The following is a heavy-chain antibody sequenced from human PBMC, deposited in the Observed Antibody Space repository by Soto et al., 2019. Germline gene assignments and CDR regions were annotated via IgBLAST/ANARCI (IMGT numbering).Heavy chain of an antibody. V-gene: IGHV1-3*01. CDR2: INAGNGNT. CDR1: GYTFTSYA. Sequence: ASVKVSCKASGYTFTSYAMHWVRQAPGQRLEWMGWINAGNGNTKYSQKFQGRVTITRDTSASTAYMELSSLRSEDTAVYYCAFYSSSWDDAFDIWGQGTMVTVSS. J-gene: IGHJ3*02. D-gene: IGHD6-13*01. CDR3: AFYSSSWDDAFDI.